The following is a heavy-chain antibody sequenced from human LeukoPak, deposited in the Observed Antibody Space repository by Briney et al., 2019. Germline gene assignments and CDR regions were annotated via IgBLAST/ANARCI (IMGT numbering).Heavy chain of an antibody. Sequence: GGSLTLSCGASGFTFSSYAMSWLRQAPGKGLEWVSVITSSGASTYYADSVKGRFTISRDNSKNTLYLQMNSLRAEDTAVYYCAKGGATILSAFDIWGQGTMVTVSS. D-gene: IGHD1-26*01. CDR3: AKGGATILSAFDI. CDR2: ITSSGAST. CDR1: GFTFSSYA. V-gene: IGHV3-23*01. J-gene: IGHJ3*02.